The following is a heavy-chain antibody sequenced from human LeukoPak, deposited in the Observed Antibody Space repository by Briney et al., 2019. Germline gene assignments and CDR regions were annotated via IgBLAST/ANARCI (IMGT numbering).Heavy chain of an antibody. D-gene: IGHD5-24*01. J-gene: IGHJ5*02. CDR3: ARGPERWLQLRCWFDP. CDR1: GGTFSSYA. CDR2: IIPILGTA. Sequence: SVKVSCKASGGTFSSYAISWVRQAPGQGLEWMGGIIPILGTANYAQKFQGRVTITTDESTSTAYMELSSLRSEDTAVYYCARGPERWLQLRCWFDPWGQGTLVTVSS. V-gene: IGHV1-69*05.